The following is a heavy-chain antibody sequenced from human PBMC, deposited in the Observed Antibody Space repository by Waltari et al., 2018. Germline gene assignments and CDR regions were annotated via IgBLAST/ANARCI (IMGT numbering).Heavy chain of an antibody. CDR3: AKSVAAAGHNFDY. Sequence: QVQLVESGGGVVQPGRSLRLSCAASGFTFSSYGMHWVRQAPGKGLEWVAVIWYDGSNKYYADSVKGRFTISRDNSQNTLYLQMNSLRAEDTAVYYCAKSVAAAGHNFDYWGQGTLVTVSS. J-gene: IGHJ4*02. CDR1: GFTFSSYG. V-gene: IGHV3-33*06. D-gene: IGHD6-13*01. CDR2: IWYDGSNK.